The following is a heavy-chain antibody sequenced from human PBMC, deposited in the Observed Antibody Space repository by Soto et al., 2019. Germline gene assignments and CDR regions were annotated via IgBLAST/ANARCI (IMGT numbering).Heavy chain of an antibody. D-gene: IGHD3-10*01. Sequence: PSETLSLTCAVYGGSFSDYSWNWLRQPPGKGLEWIGEINQSGSTDYNLSLKSRVTISVHTSKTQFSLRLSSVTAADTAVYYCVRSIGRGYNWFDPWGQGILVTVSS. CDR2: INQSGST. V-gene: IGHV4-34*01. CDR1: GGSFSDYS. J-gene: IGHJ5*02. CDR3: VRSIGRGYNWFDP.